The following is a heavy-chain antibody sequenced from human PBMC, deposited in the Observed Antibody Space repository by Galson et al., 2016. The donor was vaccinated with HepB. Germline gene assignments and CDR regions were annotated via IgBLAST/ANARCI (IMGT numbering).Heavy chain of an antibody. J-gene: IGHJ3*02. CDR3: AGLYNTAWYDAFDI. V-gene: IGHV4-39*01. CDR1: GGSISSSSYY. Sequence: TLSLTCNVSGGSISSSSYYWGWIRQPPGKGLEWIATIFYSGSTLYIPSLRSRITVSVDTSKNQVSLRLTSVTAADTAVYFCAGLYNTAWYDAFDIWGQGTLVTVSS. D-gene: IGHD6-19*01. CDR2: IFYSGST.